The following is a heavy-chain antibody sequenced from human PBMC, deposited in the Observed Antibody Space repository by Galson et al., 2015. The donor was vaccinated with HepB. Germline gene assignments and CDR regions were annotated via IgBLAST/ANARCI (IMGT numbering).Heavy chain of an antibody. Sequence: SVKVSCKASGYTFTSYYMHWVRQAPGQGLEWMGIINPSGGSTSYAQKFQGRVTMTRDTSTSTVYMELSSLRSEDTAVYYCARDQVDTAMVADYYYYGMDVWGQGTTVTVSS. CDR1: GYTFTSYY. CDR3: ARDQVDTAMVADYYYYGMDV. V-gene: IGHV1-46*01. D-gene: IGHD5-18*01. J-gene: IGHJ6*02. CDR2: INPSGGST.